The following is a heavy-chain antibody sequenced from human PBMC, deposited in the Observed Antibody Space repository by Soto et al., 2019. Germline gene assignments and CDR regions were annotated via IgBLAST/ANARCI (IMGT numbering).Heavy chain of an antibody. CDR3: ARERGFTFYYYYFGSEV. CDR2: IKQDGSEK. J-gene: IGHJ6*01. Sequence: PVGSLRLSCGSSVFTFSSYWMTWVRHAPGKWLEWVANIKQDGSEKYYADSVKGRFTISRDNAKNSLFLQMNSLGAEDTAVYSCARERGFTFYYYYFGSEVWGQGTTVNVSS. D-gene: IGHD3-10*01. CDR1: VFTFSSYW. V-gene: IGHV3-7*03.